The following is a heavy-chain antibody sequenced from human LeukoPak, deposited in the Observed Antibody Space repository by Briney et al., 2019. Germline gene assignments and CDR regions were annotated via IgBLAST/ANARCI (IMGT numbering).Heavy chain of an antibody. CDR1: GDFISSSSYY. D-gene: IGHD5-24*01. CDR2: IYYSGST. J-gene: IGHJ4*02. Sequence: SETLSLTCIVSGDFISSSSYYWGWIRQPPGKGLEWIGSIYYSGSTYYNPSLKSRVTISVDTSKNQFSLKLSSVTAADTAVYYCARWGDGYNFDYWGQGTLVTVSS. CDR3: ARWGDGYNFDY. V-gene: IGHV4-39*07.